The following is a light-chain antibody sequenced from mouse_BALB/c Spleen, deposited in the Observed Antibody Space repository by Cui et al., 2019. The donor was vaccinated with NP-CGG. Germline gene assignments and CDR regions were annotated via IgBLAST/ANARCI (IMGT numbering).Light chain of an antibody. Sequence: AVVTQESALTTSPGETVTLTCRSSTGAVTISNYANWVQEKPDHLFTGLIGGTNNRAPGVPARFSGSLIGDKAALTITGVQTEDEAIYFCALWYSNHWVFGGGTKLTAL. V-gene: IGLV1*01. CDR1: TGAVTISNY. CDR2: GTN. J-gene: IGLJ1*01. CDR3: ALWYSNHWV.